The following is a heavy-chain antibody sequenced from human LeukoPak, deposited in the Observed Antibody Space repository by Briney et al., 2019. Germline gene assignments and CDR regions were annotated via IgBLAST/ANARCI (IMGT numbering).Heavy chain of an antibody. J-gene: IGHJ4*02. CDR2: ISAYNGNT. D-gene: IGHD6-19*01. CDR1: GYTFTGYY. CDR3: ARAADLAVAGNYFDY. Sequence: ASVKVSCKASGYTFTGYYMHWVRQAPGQGLEWMGWISAYNGNTNYAQKLQGRVTMTTDTSTSTAYMELRSLRSDDTAVYYCARAADLAVAGNYFDYWGQGTLVTVSS. V-gene: IGHV1-18*04.